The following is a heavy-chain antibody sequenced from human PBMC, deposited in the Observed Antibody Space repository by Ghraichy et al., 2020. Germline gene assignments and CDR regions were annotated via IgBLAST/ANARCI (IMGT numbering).Heavy chain of an antibody. Sequence: LSLTCAASGVNFSDYVMFWVRQAPGKGPEWVSLISGDGTTSYYLDSVKGRFTISRDNSKKSLFLEMNSLRPEDTALYYCTKEERKGRWVRNHYYAMDVWGQGITRTVSS. CDR3: TKEERKGRWVRNHYYAMDV. CDR1: GVNFSDYV. CDR2: ISGDGTTS. D-gene: IGHD4-23*01. J-gene: IGHJ6*02. V-gene: IGHV3-43*02.